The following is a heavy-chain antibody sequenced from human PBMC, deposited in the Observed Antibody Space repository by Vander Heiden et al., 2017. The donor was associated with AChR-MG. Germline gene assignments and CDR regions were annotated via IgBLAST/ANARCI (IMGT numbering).Heavy chain of an antibody. CDR3: ARSRGVWFGAALAEQKHDQNYYYYGMDV. V-gene: IGHV2-70*04. CDR1: GFSLSTSGMR. Sequence: QVTLKESGPALVKPTQTLTLTCTFSGFSLSTSGMRVSWIRQPPGKALEWLARIDWDDDKFYSTSLKTRLTISKDTSKNQVVLTMTNMDPVDTATYYCARSRGVWFGAALAEQKHDQNYYYYGMDVWGQGTTVTVSS. J-gene: IGHJ6*02. D-gene: IGHD3-10*01. CDR2: IDWDDDK.